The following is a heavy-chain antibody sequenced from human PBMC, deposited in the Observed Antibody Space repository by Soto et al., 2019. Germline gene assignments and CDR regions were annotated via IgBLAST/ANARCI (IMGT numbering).Heavy chain of an antibody. CDR3: ARGRTVRNYADDRSHYFYFFVY. D-gene: IGHD3-22*01. CDR1: GGSFSGYY. J-gene: IGHJ4*02. V-gene: IGHV4-34*01. CDR2: INHSGST. Sequence: SETLSLTCAVYGGSFSGYYWSWIRQPPGKGLEWIGEINHSGSTNYNPSLKSRVTISVDTSKNQLSLKLSPVTAADTAVYYCARGRTVRNYADDRSHYFYFFVYWGQGTQVTVSS.